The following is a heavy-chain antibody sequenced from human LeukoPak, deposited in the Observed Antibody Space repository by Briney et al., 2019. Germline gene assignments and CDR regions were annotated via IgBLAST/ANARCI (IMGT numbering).Heavy chain of an antibody. CDR1: GFTFDDYA. CDR2: ISWNSGSI. CDR3: AKEILQRDYYYYGMDV. Sequence: PGGSLRLSCAASGFTFDDYAMHWVRQAPGKGLEWVSGISWNSGSIGYADSVKGRSTISRDNAKNSLYLQMNSLRAEDTALYYCAKEILQRDYYYYGMDVWGQGTTVTVSS. V-gene: IGHV3-9*01. J-gene: IGHJ6*02. D-gene: IGHD2-15*01.